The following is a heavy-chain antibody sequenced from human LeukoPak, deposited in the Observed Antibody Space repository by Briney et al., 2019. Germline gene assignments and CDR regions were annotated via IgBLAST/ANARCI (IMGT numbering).Heavy chain of an antibody. V-gene: IGHV3-21*01. CDR1: GFTFSSYG. CDR3: ARSPSWAVAGSDFDY. CDR2: ISTSSSYI. D-gene: IGHD6-19*01. J-gene: IGHJ4*02. Sequence: GGSLRLSCGASGFTFSSYGMHWVRQAPGKGLEWVSSISTSSSYIYYADSLKGRFTISRGNARNSLYLQMNSLRAEDTAVYYCARSPSWAVAGSDFDYWGQGTLVTVSS.